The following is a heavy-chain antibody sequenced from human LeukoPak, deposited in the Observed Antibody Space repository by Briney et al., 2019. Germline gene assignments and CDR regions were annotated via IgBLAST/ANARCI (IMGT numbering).Heavy chain of an antibody. D-gene: IGHD2-2*01. CDR2: IYYSGST. Sequence: PSETLSLTCTVSGGSISSYNWSWIRQPPGKGLEWIGYIYYSGSTNYNPSLKSRVTISVDTSKNQFSLKLSSVTAADTAVYYCARDSSTYYFGYWGQGTLVTVSS. V-gene: IGHV4-59*01. J-gene: IGHJ4*02. CDR1: GGSISSYN. CDR3: ARDSSTYYFGY.